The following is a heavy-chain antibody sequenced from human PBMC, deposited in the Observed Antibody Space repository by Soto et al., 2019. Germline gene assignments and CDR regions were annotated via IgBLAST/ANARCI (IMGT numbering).Heavy chain of an antibody. V-gene: IGHV1-8*01. CDR3: AREGTIRGDDY. CDR1: GYTFTSYD. Sequence: QVQLVQSGAEVKKPGASVRVSCKASGYTFTSYDINWVRQATGQGLEWMGWKNPNSGNTGYEQKVQGRVTRTKNTSKSTAYRELSNLRSEDTAVYYCAREGTIRGDDYWGQGTLVTVSS. J-gene: IGHJ4*02. D-gene: IGHD2-2*02. CDR2: KNPNSGNT.